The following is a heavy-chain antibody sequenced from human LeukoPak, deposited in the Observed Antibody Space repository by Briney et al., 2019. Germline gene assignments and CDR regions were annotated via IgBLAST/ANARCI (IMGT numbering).Heavy chain of an antibody. CDR2: IYYSGST. D-gene: IGHD1-26*01. V-gene: IGHV4-59*01. CDR1: GGSFSGYY. J-gene: IGHJ5*02. Sequence: SETLSLTCAVYGGSFSGYYWSWIRQPPGKGLEWIGYIYYSGSTNYNPSLKSRVTISVDTSKNQFSLKLSSVTAADTAVYYCARDTGSYWRWFDPWGQGTLVTVSS. CDR3: ARDTGSYWRWFDP.